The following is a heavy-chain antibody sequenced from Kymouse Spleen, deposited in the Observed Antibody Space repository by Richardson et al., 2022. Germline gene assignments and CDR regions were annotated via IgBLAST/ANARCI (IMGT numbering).Heavy chain of an antibody. Sequence: QLQLQESGPGLVKPSETLSLTCTVSGGSISSSSYYWGWIRQPPGKGLEWIGSIYYSGSTYYNPSLKSRVTISVDTSKNQFSLKLSSVTAADTAVYYCASYCSSTSCYDYWGQGTLVTVSS. CDR1: GGSISSSSYY. D-gene: IGHD2-2*02. CDR2: IYYSGST. J-gene: IGHJ4*02. V-gene: IGHV4-39*01. CDR3: ASYCSSTSCYDY.